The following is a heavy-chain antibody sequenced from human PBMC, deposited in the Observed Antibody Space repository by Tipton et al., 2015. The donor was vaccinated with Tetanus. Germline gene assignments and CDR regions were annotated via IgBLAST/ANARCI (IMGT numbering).Heavy chain of an antibody. Sequence: GLVKPSETLSLTCGVFGDYLSDYYWTWVRQPPGKGLEWIGEIHRGGSTNYNPSLKSRVTIAVDTFKRQFSMTLTSATAADTAVYYCARAGFEGSSSSGYFDHWGLGVLVTVSS. J-gene: IGHJ4*02. CDR3: ARAGFEGSSSSGYFDH. CDR2: IHRGGST. D-gene: IGHD2-2*01. CDR1: GDYLSDYY. V-gene: IGHV4-34*01.